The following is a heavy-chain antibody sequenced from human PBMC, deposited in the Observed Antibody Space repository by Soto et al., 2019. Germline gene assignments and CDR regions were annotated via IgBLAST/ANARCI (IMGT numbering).Heavy chain of an antibody. J-gene: IGHJ4*02. D-gene: IGHD1-26*01. CDR2: IKQEGSDK. CDR3: SRVVRSGRLTGYFVK. Sequence: VGSLRLSCAASGFTFRSYWLSWVRQAQGKGLEWVANIKQEGSDKYYVDSVKGRFTISRDNAKNSLYLQMNSLRAEDTAVYYCSRVVRSGRLTGYFVKWGQGTLVTVSS. CDR1: GFTFRSYW. V-gene: IGHV3-7*01.